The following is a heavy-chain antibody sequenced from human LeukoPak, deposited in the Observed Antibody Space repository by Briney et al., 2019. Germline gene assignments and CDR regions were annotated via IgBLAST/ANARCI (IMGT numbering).Heavy chain of an antibody. CDR3: ARVAQMPRLFDY. V-gene: IGHV1-69*13. J-gene: IGHJ4*02. CDR2: IIPIFGTA. Sequence: SVKVSCKASGGTFSSYAISWVRQAPGQGLEWMGGIIPIFGTANYAQKFQGRVTFTADESTSTAYMELSSLRSEDTAVYYCARVAQMPRLFDYWGQGTLVTVSS. CDR1: GGTFSSYA. D-gene: IGHD2-2*01.